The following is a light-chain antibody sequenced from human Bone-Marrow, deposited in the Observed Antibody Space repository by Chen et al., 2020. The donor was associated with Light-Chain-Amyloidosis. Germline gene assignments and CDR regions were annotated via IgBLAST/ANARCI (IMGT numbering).Light chain of an antibody. CDR1: SGEVGTYNY. CDR3: SSFTSSSSYV. CDR2: AVS. Sequence: QSALTQPASLSGSPEQSFTISCTGTSGEVGTYNYVSWYQQHPGKAPKVVIYAVSNRPSGVSTRFSGSKSGNPASLTISGLQAADESDYYCSSFTSSSSYVFGPGTKVTVL. J-gene: IGLJ1*01. V-gene: IGLV2-14*01.